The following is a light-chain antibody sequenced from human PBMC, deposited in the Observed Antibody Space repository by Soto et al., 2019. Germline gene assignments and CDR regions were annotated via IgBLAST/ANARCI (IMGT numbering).Light chain of an antibody. CDR3: QSFDTSLSGFVV. Sequence: QSVRTQPPSMSGAPGQRVTISCTGSSSNIGAGYDVHWYQQHPGTAPKLLIFDNNNRPSGVPDRFSGSKSDTSASLAITGLQAEDEADYYCQSFDTSLSGFVVFGGGTKLTVL. J-gene: IGLJ2*01. CDR2: DNN. V-gene: IGLV1-40*01. CDR1: SSNIGAGYD.